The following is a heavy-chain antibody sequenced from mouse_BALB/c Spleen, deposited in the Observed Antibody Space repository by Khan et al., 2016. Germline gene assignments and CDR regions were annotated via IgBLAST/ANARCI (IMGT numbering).Heavy chain of an antibody. Sequence: EVKLLESGGGLVQPGGSLKLSCAASGFDFRRYWMSWVRQAPGKGLEWIGEINPDSSKINYTPSLKDKFIISRDNAKNTLYLQMSKVRSEDTALYYCASTFWYFDVWGAGTTVTVSS. J-gene: IGHJ1*01. CDR2: INPDSSKI. CDR3: ASTFWYFDV. V-gene: IGHV4-1*02. CDR1: GFDFRRYW.